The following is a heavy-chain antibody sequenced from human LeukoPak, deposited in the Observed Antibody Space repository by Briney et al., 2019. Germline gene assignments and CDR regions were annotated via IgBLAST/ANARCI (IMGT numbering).Heavy chain of an antibody. J-gene: IGHJ4*02. CDR1: GGTFSSYA. CDR2: IIPILGIA. V-gene: IGHV1-69*04. D-gene: IGHD1-26*01. Sequence: SVKVSCKASGGTFSSYAISWVRQAPGQGLEWMGRIIPILGIANYAQKFQGRVTITTDESTSTAYMELSSLRSEDTAVYYCASGGGELQGVSYYFDYWGQGTLVTVSS. CDR3: ASGGGELQGVSYYFDY.